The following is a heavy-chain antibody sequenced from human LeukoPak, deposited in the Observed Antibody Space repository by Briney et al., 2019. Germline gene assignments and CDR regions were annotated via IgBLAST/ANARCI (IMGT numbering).Heavy chain of an antibody. Sequence: PAETLSLTCTVSGGSVNGYYWNWIRQAPRKGLEWIGFIHYSGLTVYSPSLQSRVSMSVDTSRNQFSLDLSSVTAADTALYYCARDPPEDEWNSLDSWGQGVLVPVSS. J-gene: IGHJ4*02. CDR1: GGSVNGYY. V-gene: IGHV4-59*02. D-gene: IGHD1-7*01. CDR3: ARDPPEDEWNSLDS. CDR2: IHYSGLT.